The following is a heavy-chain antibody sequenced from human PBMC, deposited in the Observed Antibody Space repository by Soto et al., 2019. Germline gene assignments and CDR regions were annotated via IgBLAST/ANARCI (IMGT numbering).Heavy chain of an antibody. V-gene: IGHV3-30*18. D-gene: IGHD3-10*01. CDR3: AKDLVGSYFDY. Sequence: GGSLRLSCAASGFTFSSYGMHWVRQAPGKGLEWVAVISYDGSNKYYADSVKGRFTISRDNSKNTPYLQMNSLRAEDTAVYYCAKDLVGSYFDYWGQGTLVTVSS. J-gene: IGHJ4*02. CDR1: GFTFSSYG. CDR2: ISYDGSNK.